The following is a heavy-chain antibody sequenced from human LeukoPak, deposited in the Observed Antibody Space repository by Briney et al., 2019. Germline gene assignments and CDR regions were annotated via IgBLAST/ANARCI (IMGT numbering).Heavy chain of an antibody. D-gene: IGHD2-2*01. CDR3: AREAVLSAANYYYYGMDV. CDR1: GFTFSSCS. V-gene: IGHV3-48*02. Sequence: GGSLRLSCAASGFTFSSCSMNWVRQAPGKGLEWVSYISSSSSTIYYADSVKSRFTISRDNAKNSLYLQMNSLRDEDTAVYYCAREAVLSAANYYYYGMDVWGQGTTVTVSS. J-gene: IGHJ6*02. CDR2: ISSSSSTI.